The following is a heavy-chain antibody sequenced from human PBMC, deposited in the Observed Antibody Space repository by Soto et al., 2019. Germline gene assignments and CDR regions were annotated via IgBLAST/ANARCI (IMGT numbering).Heavy chain of an antibody. CDR1: GYTFTSYG. CDR3: ARDTGYQPRKLDY. D-gene: IGHD2-2*01. V-gene: IGHV1-18*01. J-gene: IGHJ4*02. CDR2: IGVYHGKT. Sequence: QVHLVQSGTEVKRPGASVKVSCETSGYTFTSYGFSWVRQAPGQGLEWMGWIGVYHGKTSYAQKFQGSLTLTTDTSTNTAYMELRNLRSDDTAVYYGARDTGYQPRKLDYWGQGTLGTVSS.